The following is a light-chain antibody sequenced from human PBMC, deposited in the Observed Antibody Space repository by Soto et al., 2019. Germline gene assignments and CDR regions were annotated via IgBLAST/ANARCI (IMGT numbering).Light chain of an antibody. CDR1: SSDVGGYSY. CDR3: NSYTSSSTYVL. CDR2: DVD. J-gene: IGLJ2*01. Sequence: QSALTQPASVSGSPGQSITISCTGSSSDVGGYSYVSWYQHHPGKAPKLMIYDVDNRPSGVSNRFSGSKSGNTASLTISGLQAEDEADYYCNSYTSSSTYVLFGGGTQLTVL. V-gene: IGLV2-14*03.